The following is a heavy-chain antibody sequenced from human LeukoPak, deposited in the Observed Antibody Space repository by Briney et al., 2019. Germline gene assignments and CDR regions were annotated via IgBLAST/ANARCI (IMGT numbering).Heavy chain of an antibody. D-gene: IGHD5-18*01. CDR1: GGSISSSNFC. V-gene: IGHV4-39*01. Sequence: PSETLSLTCTDSGGSISSSNFCWGWIRQPPRKGLEWIGTFCYTGNIYYSPSLRSRVTVSLDTSKNQFSPKVSSVTAADTAVYYCARINKGYSSYYYYMDVWGKGTTVTVSS. CDR3: ARINKGYSSYYYYMDV. CDR2: FCYTGNI. J-gene: IGHJ6*03.